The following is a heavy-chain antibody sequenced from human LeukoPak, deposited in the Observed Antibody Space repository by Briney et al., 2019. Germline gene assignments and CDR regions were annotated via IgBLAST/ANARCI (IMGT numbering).Heavy chain of an antibody. CDR3: ARGAHPETDYYGSGSYLGYYFDY. CDR1: GGTFSSYA. CDR2: IIPIFGTA. V-gene: IGHV1-69*13. Sequence: SVKVSCKASGGTFSSYAISWVRQAPGQGLEWMGGIIPIFGTANYAQKFQGRVTITADESTSTAYMELSSLRSEDTAVYYCARGAHPETDYYGSGSYLGYYFDYWGQGTLATVSS. J-gene: IGHJ4*02. D-gene: IGHD3-10*01.